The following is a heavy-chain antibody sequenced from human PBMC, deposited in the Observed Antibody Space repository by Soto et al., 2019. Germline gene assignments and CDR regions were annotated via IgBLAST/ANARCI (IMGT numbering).Heavy chain of an antibody. V-gene: IGHV1-3*01. CDR2: INAGNGNT. Sequence: GASVKVSCKASGYTFTSYAMHWVRQAPGQRLEWMGWINAGNGNTKYSQKFQGRVTITRDTSASTAYMELSSLRSEDTAVYYCARDRAMASGRNWFDPWGQGTLGTVSS. D-gene: IGHD3-10*01. CDR3: ARDRAMASGRNWFDP. J-gene: IGHJ5*02. CDR1: GYTFTSYA.